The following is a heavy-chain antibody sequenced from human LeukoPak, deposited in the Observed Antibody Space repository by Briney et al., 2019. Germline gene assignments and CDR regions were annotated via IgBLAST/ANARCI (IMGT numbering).Heavy chain of an antibody. CDR3: TTDRSGNYSPTDY. Sequence: GGSLRLSCAASGFSVNTNYMTWVRQAPGKRLEWVGRIKSKTDGGTTDYAAPVKGRFTISRDDSKNTLYLQMNSLKTEDTAVYYCTTDRSGNYSPTDYWGQGTLVTVSS. CDR2: IKSKTDGGTT. CDR1: GFSVNTNY. D-gene: IGHD1-26*01. V-gene: IGHV3-15*01. J-gene: IGHJ4*02.